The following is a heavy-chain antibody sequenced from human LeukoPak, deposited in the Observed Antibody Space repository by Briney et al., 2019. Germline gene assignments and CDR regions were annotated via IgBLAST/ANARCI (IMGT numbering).Heavy chain of an antibody. CDR3: AKGTDTSGRQSFDI. CDR1: GFTFTSYA. Sequence: GGSLRLSCEASGFTFTSYAMHWVRQAPGKGLEWVSSITSSGDGTFYTDALSGRFTISRDNGKKVVFLQMKNLRRGDSALYYCAKGTDTSGRQSFDIWGQGTLVTVSS. CDR2: ITSSGDGT. V-gene: IGHV3-23*01. J-gene: IGHJ4*02. D-gene: IGHD2-15*01.